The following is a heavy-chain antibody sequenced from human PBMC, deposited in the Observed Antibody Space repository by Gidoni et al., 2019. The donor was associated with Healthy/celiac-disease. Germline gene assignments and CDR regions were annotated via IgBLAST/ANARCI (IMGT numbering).Heavy chain of an antibody. J-gene: IGHJ6*02. D-gene: IGHD6-19*01. Sequence: QVQLVQSGAEGTKPGSSVKVSCKASGGTFSSYSISWVRQAPGQGLEWMGGIIPIFGTANYAQKFQGRVTITADESTSTAYMELSSLRSEDTAVYYCARDWAGLSPDYYYYGMDVWGQGTTVTVSS. CDR2: IIPIFGTA. CDR3: ARDWAGLSPDYYYYGMDV. V-gene: IGHV1-69*01. CDR1: GGTFSSYS.